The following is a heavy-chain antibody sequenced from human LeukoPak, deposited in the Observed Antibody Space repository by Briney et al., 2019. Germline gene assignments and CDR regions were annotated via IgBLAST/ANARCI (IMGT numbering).Heavy chain of an antibody. CDR1: GGSFSGYY. D-gene: IGHD5/OR15-5a*01. Sequence: SETLSLTCAVYGGSFSGYYWSWIRQPPGKGLEWIGYIYYSGSTNYNPSLKSRVTISVDTSKNQFSLKLSSVTAADTAVYYCARGFSTYWFDPWGQGTLVTVSS. J-gene: IGHJ5*02. CDR2: IYYSGST. CDR3: ARGFSTYWFDP. V-gene: IGHV4-59*01.